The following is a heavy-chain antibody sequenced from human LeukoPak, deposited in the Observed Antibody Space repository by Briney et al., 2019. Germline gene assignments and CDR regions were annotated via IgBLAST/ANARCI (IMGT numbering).Heavy chain of an antibody. CDR1: GYSFVLYG. V-gene: IGHV1-18*01. Sequence: ASVKVSCKASGYSFVLYGISWVRQAPGEGPEWMGWISGSTGGTNYAQKFQGRVTMTADTSSSTAYMELRSLRSDDTAVYYCAREVVAAAGTVDYWGQGTLVTVSS. CDR3: AREVVAAAGTVDY. J-gene: IGHJ4*02. D-gene: IGHD6-13*01. CDR2: ISGSTGGT.